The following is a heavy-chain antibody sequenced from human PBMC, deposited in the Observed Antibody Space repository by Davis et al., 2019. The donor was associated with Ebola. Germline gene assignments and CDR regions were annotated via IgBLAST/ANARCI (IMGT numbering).Heavy chain of an antibody. CDR2: ISSSSSYI. J-gene: IGHJ4*02. Sequence: GESLKLSCAASGFTFSSYWMSWVRQAPGKGLEWVSSISSSSSYIYYADSVKGRFTISRDNAKNSLYLQMNSLRAEDTAVYYCARDGVRPDYWGQGTLVTVSS. CDR3: ARDGVRPDY. D-gene: IGHD3-16*01. CDR1: GFTFSSYW. V-gene: IGHV3-21*01.